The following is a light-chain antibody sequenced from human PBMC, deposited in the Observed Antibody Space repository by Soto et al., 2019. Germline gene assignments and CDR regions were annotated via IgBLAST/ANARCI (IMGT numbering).Light chain of an antibody. CDR2: TAS. CDR3: QQHDSWPPLT. CDR1: QSVRSN. V-gene: IGKV3-15*01. J-gene: IGKJ4*01. Sequence: EIVMTQSPATLSVSPGERATLSCRASQSVRSNLAWYQQKPGQAPKLLIFTASTRATGVPARFSGSGSGTEFTLTISSLQSEDFAAYYCQQHDSWPPLTFGGGTQVDIK.